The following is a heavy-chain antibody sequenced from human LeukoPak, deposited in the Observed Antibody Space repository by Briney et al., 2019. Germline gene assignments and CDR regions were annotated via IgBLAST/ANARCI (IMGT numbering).Heavy chain of an antibody. CDR3: SCIRDGVLQSAAGTFSLDV. V-gene: IGHV1-69*06. J-gene: IGHJ6*04. CDR2: IIPIFGTA. CDR1: GGTFSSYA. Sequence: ASVKVSCKASGGTFSSYAISWVRQAPGQGLEWMGRIIPIFGTANYAQKFQGRVTITADKSTSTAYMELSSLRSEDTAVYDCSCIRDGVLQSAAGTFSLDVWGKGTTVTVSS. D-gene: IGHD6-13*01.